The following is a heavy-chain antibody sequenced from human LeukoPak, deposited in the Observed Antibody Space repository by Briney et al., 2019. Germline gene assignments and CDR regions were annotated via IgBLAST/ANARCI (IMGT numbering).Heavy chain of an antibody. V-gene: IGHV3-9*01. Sequence: PGRSLRLSCAASGFTFDDYAMHWVRQAPGKGLEWVSGISWNSGSIGYADSVKGRFTISRDNAKNSLYPQMNSLRAEDTALYYCAKDKEAFGEFDNYYFDYWGQGTLVTVSS. CDR3: AKDKEAFGEFDNYYFDY. J-gene: IGHJ4*02. D-gene: IGHD3-10*01. CDR1: GFTFDDYA. CDR2: ISWNSGSI.